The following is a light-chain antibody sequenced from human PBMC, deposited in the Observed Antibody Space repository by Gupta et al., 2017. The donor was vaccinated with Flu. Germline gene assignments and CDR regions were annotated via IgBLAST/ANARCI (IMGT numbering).Light chain of an antibody. CDR3: MIWDSNAWV. J-gene: IGLJ3*02. Sequence: TLRSSINVGPYRRCCFQHKPGSPPQFLLRYTSDSDKQQGSGVPSRFSGSKDASATAGILVISGRQAEDEDDYYCMIWDSNAWVFGGGTKLTVL. V-gene: IGLV5-45*01. CDR1: SSINVGPYR. CDR2: YTSDSDK.